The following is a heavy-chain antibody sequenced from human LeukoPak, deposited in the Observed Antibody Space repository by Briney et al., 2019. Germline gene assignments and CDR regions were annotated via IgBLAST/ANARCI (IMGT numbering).Heavy chain of an antibody. D-gene: IGHD6-19*01. CDR2: ISGSGGST. J-gene: IGHJ4*02. V-gene: IGHV3-23*01. CDR1: GFTFSSYA. Sequence: GGSLRLSCAASGFTFSSYAMSWVRQAPGKGLEWVSAISGSGGSTYYADSVKGRFTISRDNSKNTLSLQMNSLRAEDTALYYCAKDKIAVSGLDYWGQGTLVTVSS. CDR3: AKDKIAVSGLDY.